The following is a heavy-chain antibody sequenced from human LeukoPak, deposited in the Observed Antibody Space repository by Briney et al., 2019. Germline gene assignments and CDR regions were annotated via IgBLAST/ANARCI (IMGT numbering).Heavy chain of an antibody. J-gene: IGHJ4*02. CDR2: INPNSGAT. V-gene: IGHV1-2*02. Sequence: ASVKVSCKASGYTFTAYYMHWVRQAPGQGLEWMGWINPNSGATNYAQKFQGRVTMTSDTSISTAYMEVGRLRSEDTAVYYCATYYYDSSGYYDSDYWGQGTLVTVSS. CDR3: ATYYYDSSGYYDSDY. CDR1: GYTFTAYY. D-gene: IGHD3-22*01.